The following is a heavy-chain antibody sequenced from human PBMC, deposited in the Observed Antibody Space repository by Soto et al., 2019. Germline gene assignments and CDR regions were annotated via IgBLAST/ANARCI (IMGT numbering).Heavy chain of an antibody. CDR2: IIPILGIA. V-gene: IGHV1-69*02. D-gene: IGHD3-10*01. J-gene: IGHJ4*02. Sequence: QVQLVQSGAEVKKPGSSVKVSCKASGGTFSSYTISWVRQAPGQGLEWMGRIIPILGIANYAQKFQGRVTITADKSTSTAYMELSSLRSEDTAVYYCAQEEYYNGSGAFFDYWGQGALVSVSS. CDR3: AQEEYYNGSGAFFDY. CDR1: GGTFSSYT.